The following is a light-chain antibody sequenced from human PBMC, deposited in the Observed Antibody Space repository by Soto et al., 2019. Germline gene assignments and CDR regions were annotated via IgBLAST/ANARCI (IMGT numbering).Light chain of an antibody. CDR3: QQYNNWPGT. Sequence: PGGRATLSCRASQSVSSNLAWYQQKPGQAPRLLIQRASTRATGIPARFSGSGSGTEFTLTISSLQSEEFAVYFCQQYNNWPGTFGQGTKVEIK. CDR2: RAS. V-gene: IGKV3-15*01. CDR1: QSVSSN. J-gene: IGKJ1*01.